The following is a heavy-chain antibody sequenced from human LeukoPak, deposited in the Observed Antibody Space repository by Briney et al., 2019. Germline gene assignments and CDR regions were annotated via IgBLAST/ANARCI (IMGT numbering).Heavy chain of an antibody. Sequence: ASVTVSCKASGYTFTNDGISWVRQTPGQGLEWMGWISAYNGNTIYTQKLQGRVTMTTDTSTSTAYMELRSLRSDDTAVYYCARDGGGYRGYDYWGQGTLVTVSS. D-gene: IGHD5-12*01. CDR2: ISAYNGNT. CDR3: ARDGGGYRGYDY. CDR1: GYTFTNDG. V-gene: IGHV1-18*01. J-gene: IGHJ4*02.